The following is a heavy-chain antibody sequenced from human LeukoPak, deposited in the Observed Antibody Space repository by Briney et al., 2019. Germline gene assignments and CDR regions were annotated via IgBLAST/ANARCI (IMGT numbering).Heavy chain of an antibody. Sequence: SETLSLTCTVSGGSISSGGYYWSWIRQHPGKGLEWIGYIYYSGSTYYNPSLKSRVTISVDMSKNQFPLKLSSVTAADTAVYYCARCPYYDFWSGYYTPQHFDYWGQGTLVTVSS. D-gene: IGHD3-3*01. CDR2: IYYSGST. CDR3: ARCPYYDFWSGYYTPQHFDY. CDR1: GGSISSGGYY. V-gene: IGHV4-31*03. J-gene: IGHJ4*02.